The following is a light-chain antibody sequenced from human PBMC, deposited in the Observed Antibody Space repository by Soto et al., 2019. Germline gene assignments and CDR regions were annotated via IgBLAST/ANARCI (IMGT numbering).Light chain of an antibody. Sequence: DIQMTQSPSSLSASVGDEVTITCRASHTIMTYLNWYQLNPGKPPRLLIYAASSLQSGVPSRFSVSGSGTDFTLTINSLQPEDFATYSCQQSYNSPQTFGQGTKVEIK. CDR1: HTIMTY. J-gene: IGKJ1*01. V-gene: IGKV1-39*01. CDR2: AAS. CDR3: QQSYNSPQT.